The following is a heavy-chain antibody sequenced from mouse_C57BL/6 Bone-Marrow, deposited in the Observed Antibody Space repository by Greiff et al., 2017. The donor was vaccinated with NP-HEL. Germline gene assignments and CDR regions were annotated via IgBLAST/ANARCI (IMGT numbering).Heavy chain of an antibody. D-gene: IGHD2-3*01. Sequence: EVKLMESEGGLVQPGSSMTLSCTASGFTFSDYYMAWVRQVPEKGLEWVANINYDGSSTYYLDSLKSRFIISRDNTKNILYLQMSSLKSEDTATYYCAREDDGYYVGDYAMDYWGQGTSVTVSS. CDR2: INYDGSST. CDR1: GFTFSDYY. CDR3: AREDDGYYVGDYAMDY. V-gene: IGHV5-16*01. J-gene: IGHJ4*01.